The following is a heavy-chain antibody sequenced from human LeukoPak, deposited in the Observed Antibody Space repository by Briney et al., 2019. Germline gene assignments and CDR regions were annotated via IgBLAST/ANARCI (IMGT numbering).Heavy chain of an antibody. D-gene: IGHD2-8*01. CDR1: GFTFSSYS. CDR2: ISSSSSYI. J-gene: IGHJ4*02. Sequence: GGSLRLSCEASGFTFSSYSMNWVRQAPGKGLEWVSSISSSSSYIYYADSVKGRFTISRDNAKSTLYLQLNSLRAEDSAVYYCARALVYSNGDAFDYWGQGSLVTVSS. V-gene: IGHV3-21*03. CDR3: ARALVYSNGDAFDY.